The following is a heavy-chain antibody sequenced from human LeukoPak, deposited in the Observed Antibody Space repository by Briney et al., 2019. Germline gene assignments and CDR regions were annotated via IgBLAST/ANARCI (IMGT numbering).Heavy chain of an antibody. J-gene: IGHJ4*02. CDR3: TTGLVVVPAATALDY. D-gene: IGHD2-2*01. Sequence: GGSLRLSCAASGFTFSNAWMSWVRQAPGKGLEWVGRIKSKTDGGTTDYAAPVKGRFTISRDDSKNALYLQMNSLKTEDTAVYYCTTGLVVVPAATALDYWGQGTLVTVSS. CDR2: IKSKTDGGTT. V-gene: IGHV3-15*01. CDR1: GFTFSNAW.